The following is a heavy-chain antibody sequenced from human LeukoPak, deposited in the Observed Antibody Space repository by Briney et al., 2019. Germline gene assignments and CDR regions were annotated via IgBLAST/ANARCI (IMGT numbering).Heavy chain of an antibody. CDR1: GGSISSYY. CDR2: IYTSGSA. Sequence: SETLSLTCTVSGGSISSYYWSWIRQPPGKGLEWIGYIYTSGSANYNPSLKSRVTISVDTSKNQFSLKLSSVTAADTAVYYCASDYDSVSGAFDIWGQGTMVTVSS. CDR3: ASDYDSVSGAFDI. J-gene: IGHJ3*02. D-gene: IGHD3-22*01. V-gene: IGHV4-4*09.